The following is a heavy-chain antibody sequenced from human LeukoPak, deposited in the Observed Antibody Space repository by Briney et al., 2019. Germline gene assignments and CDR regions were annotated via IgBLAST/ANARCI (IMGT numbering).Heavy chain of an antibody. J-gene: IGHJ6*02. V-gene: IGHV3-23*01. D-gene: IGHD2-2*01. CDR2: ISGSGGST. CDR1: GFTFSSYA. Sequence: GGSLRLSCAASGFTFSSYAMSWVRQALGKGLEWVSAISGSGGSTYYADSVKGRFTISRDNSKNTLYLQMNSLRAEDTAVYYCVRPIVSTSRYYYYGMDVWGQGTTVTVSS. CDR3: VRPIVSTSRYYYYGMDV.